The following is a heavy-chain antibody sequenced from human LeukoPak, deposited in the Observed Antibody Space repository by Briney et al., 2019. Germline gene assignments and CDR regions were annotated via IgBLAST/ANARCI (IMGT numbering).Heavy chain of an antibody. J-gene: IGHJ4*02. CDR3: ARDQGPGLAAAGTG. V-gene: IGHV3-11*06. D-gene: IGHD6-13*01. CDR2: ISSSSSYT. CDR1: GFTFSDYY. Sequence: GGSLRLSCAASGFTFSDYYMSWIRQAPGKGLEWVSHISSSSSYTDYADSVKGRFTISRDNAKNSLYLQMNSLRAEDTAVYYCARDQGPGLAAAGTGWGQGTLVTVSS.